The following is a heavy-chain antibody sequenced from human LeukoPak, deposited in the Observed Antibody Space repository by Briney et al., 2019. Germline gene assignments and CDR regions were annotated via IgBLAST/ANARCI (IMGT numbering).Heavy chain of an antibody. CDR1: GFTFSSYG. J-gene: IGHJ4*02. CDR3: ARSTPGLRGYFDY. D-gene: IGHD3-16*01. CDR2: IWYDGSNK. Sequence: GGSLRLSCAASGFTFSSYGMHWIRQAPGKGLEWVAVIWYDGSNKYYADSVKGRFTISRDNSKNTLYLQMNSLSAEDTAVYYCARSTPGLRGYFDYWGQGTLVTVSS. V-gene: IGHV3-33*01.